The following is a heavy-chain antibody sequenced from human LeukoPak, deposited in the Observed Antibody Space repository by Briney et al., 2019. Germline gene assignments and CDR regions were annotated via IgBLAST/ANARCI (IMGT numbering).Heavy chain of an antibody. J-gene: IGHJ4*02. CDR2: ISSSSSYI. CDR1: GFTFSSYS. Sequence: GGSLRLSCAASGFTFSSYSMNWVRQAPGKGLEWVSSISSSSSYIYYADSVKGRFTISRDNAKNSLYLQMNSLRAEDTAVYYCARSPRNIGVVPAAPDYWGQGTLVTVSS. D-gene: IGHD2-2*01. V-gene: IGHV3-21*01. CDR3: ARSPRNIGVVPAAPDY.